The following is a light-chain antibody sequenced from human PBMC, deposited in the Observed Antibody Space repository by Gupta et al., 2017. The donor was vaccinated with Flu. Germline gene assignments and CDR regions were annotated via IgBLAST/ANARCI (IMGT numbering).Light chain of an antibody. Sequence: GQTVAISGTGTSSDVGDYDYVSRYQQPPGKDPMLMIVEITKRPTEVPDRFSGSNSGNTASLTLAGCQADDEADYYCCAHAFSRAFGTGTKVTVL. CDR1: SSDVGDYDY. CDR2: EIT. V-gene: IGLV2-11*03. J-gene: IGLJ1*01. CDR3: CAHAFSRA.